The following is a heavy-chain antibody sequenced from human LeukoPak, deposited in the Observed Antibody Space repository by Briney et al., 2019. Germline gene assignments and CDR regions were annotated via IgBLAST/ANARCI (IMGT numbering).Heavy chain of an antibody. V-gene: IGHV3-30*02. Sequence: GGSLRLSCAASGFTFSSYGMHWIRQAPGRGLEWVAYIQFSGGIRKYADSVKGRFTISRDNSKNTLLLQMITLKTEDTAVYYCAKKRPGDDDIFDYWGQGTLLTVSS. CDR3: AKKRPGDDDIFDY. J-gene: IGHJ4*02. CDR2: IQFSGGIR. D-gene: IGHD2-21*01. CDR1: GFTFSSYG.